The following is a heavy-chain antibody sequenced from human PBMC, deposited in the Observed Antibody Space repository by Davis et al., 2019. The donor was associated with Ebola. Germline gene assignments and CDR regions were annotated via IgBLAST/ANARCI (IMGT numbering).Heavy chain of an antibody. Sequence: PGGSLRLSCAASGFTFSSYAMSWVRQAPGKGLEWVSGISGSGGSTYYADSVKGRFTISRDNSKNTMYVQMNSLRAEDTAVYYCAKTYDSSGFYAAFNYWGQGILVTVST. V-gene: IGHV3-23*01. CDR2: ISGSGGST. D-gene: IGHD3-22*01. CDR1: GFTFSSYA. J-gene: IGHJ4*02. CDR3: AKTYDSSGFYAAFNY.